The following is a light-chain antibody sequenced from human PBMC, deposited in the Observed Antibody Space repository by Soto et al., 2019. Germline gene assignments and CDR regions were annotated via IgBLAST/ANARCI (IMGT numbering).Light chain of an antibody. Sequence: EIVLTQSPGTLSLSPGERATLSCRASQSVSSNYLVWYQQRPGQAPRLLIYGASSRATGIPDRFSGSGSGTDFTLTISRLEPEDFALYYCQQYGSSVTFGQGTRLEI. CDR1: QSVSSNY. CDR2: GAS. J-gene: IGKJ5*01. CDR3: QQYGSSVT. V-gene: IGKV3-20*01.